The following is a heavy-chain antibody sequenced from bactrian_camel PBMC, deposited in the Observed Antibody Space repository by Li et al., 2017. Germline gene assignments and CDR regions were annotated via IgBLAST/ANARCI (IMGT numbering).Heavy chain of an antibody. V-gene: IGHV3-1*01. Sequence: VQLVESGGGLVQPGGSLRLSCAASGFTFDACTMAWIRQAPGKGLEWVSAISWSGDPTNYADSPKGRFIISRDNGKDTVYLQMNGLKSEDTAVYYCARITGSWYAPVAITVWGQGTQVTVS. D-gene: IGHD2*01. CDR1: GFTFDACT. J-gene: IGHJ4*01. CDR2: ISWSGDPT. CDR3: ARITGSWYAPVAITV.